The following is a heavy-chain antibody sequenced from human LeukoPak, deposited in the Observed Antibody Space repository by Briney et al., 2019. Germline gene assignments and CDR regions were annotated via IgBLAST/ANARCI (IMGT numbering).Heavy chain of an antibody. D-gene: IGHD3-10*01. CDR2: IYYSGST. CDR3: AKPSNYYGSATDAFDF. V-gene: IGHV4-59*12. J-gene: IGHJ3*01. CDR1: GGSISSYY. Sequence: SETLSLTCTVSGGSISSYYWSWIRQPPGKGLEWIGYIYYSGSTNYNPSLKSRVTISVDTSKNHFSLKLNPVTAADTAVYYCAKPSNYYGSATDAFDFWGQGTMVTVSS.